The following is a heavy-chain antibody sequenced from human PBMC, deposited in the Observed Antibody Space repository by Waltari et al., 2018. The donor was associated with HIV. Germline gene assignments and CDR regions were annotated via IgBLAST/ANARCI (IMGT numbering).Heavy chain of an antibody. CDR3: ARDHLIAAADRGLDYYYGMDV. V-gene: IGHV4-39*07. CDR1: GGSISSSSYY. CDR2: IYYSGST. D-gene: IGHD6-13*01. Sequence: QLQLQESGPGLVKPSETLSLTCTVSGGSISSSSYYWGWIRQPPGTGLAWIGSIYYSGSTYYNPSLKSRVTIAVDTSKNQFSLKLSSVTAADTAVYYCARDHLIAAADRGLDYYYGMDVWGQGTTVTVSS. J-gene: IGHJ6*02.